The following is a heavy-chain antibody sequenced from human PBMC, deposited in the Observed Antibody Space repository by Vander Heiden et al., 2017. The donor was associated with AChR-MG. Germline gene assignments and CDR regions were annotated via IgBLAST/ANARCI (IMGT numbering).Heavy chain of an antibody. CDR2: IKSNSDGGIT. V-gene: IGHV3-15*01. Sequence: DVPLVESGGGLVKPGGSLRLSCAVSGFTFKDAWMNWVRQAPGKGLEWIGRIKSNSDGGITDHAAPVKGRFTISRDDSKNTLYLQMDSLKTEDTGVYYCTTLSLWNYVLETWGQGSLVTVSS. J-gene: IGHJ5*02. D-gene: IGHD1-7*01. CDR1: GFTFKDAW. CDR3: TTLSLWNYVLET.